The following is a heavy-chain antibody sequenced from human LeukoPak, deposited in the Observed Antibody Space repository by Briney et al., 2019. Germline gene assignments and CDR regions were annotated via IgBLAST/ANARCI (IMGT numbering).Heavy chain of an antibody. CDR3: AKDRSIGTYYTFDH. CDR2: ISGSGGST. Sequence: GGSLRLSCAASGFTFKNHGMTWVRQAPGKGLEWVSAISGSGGSTYYADSVKGRFTISRDNSKNTLYLQMNSLRAEDTAVYYCAKDRSIGTYYTFDHWGQGTLVTVSS. CDR1: GFTFKNHG. V-gene: IGHV3-23*01. J-gene: IGHJ4*02. D-gene: IGHD1-26*01.